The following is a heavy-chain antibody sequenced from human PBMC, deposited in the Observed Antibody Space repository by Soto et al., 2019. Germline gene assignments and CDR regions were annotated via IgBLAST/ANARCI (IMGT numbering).Heavy chain of an antibody. V-gene: IGHV1-8*01. Sequence: QAHLEQSGAEVKRPGASVKVSCKASGYTFSDFDINWLRQASGQGPEGMGWMNAKSGDTFFAQRFQGKFNMNGYTALSTAYMEVGSLTSDDTAMYYCARGNPFNYAGFDVWGQGTTVAVSS. CDR1: GYTFSDFD. J-gene: IGHJ6*02. CDR3: ARGNPFNYAGFDV. D-gene: IGHD3-16*01. CDR2: MNAKSGDT.